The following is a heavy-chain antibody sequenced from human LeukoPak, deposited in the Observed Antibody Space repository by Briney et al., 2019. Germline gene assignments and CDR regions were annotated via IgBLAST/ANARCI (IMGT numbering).Heavy chain of an antibody. CDR1: GGSFSGYY. J-gene: IGHJ4*02. CDR3: ARDSDRSGWFPVY. CDR2: INHSGST. Sequence: PSETLSLTCAVYGGSFSGYYWSWIRQPPGKGLEWIGEINHSGSTNYNPSLKSRVTISVDTSKNQFSLKLSSVTAADTAVYYCARDSDRSGWFPVYWGQGTLVTVSS. D-gene: IGHD6-19*01. V-gene: IGHV4-34*01.